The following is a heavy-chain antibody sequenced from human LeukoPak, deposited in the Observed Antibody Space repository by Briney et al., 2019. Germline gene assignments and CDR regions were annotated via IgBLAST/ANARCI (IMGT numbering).Heavy chain of an antibody. J-gene: IGHJ6*04. CDR2: INHSGST. V-gene: IGHV4-34*01. Sequence: PSETLSLTCAVYGGSFSGYYWSWIRQPPGKGLEWIGEINHSGSTNYNPSLKSRVTISVDTSKNQFSLKLSSVTAADTAVYYCARDSIAVVRTGFDYWGKGTTVTVSS. CDR3: ARDSIAVVRTGFDY. D-gene: IGHD6-19*01. CDR1: GGSFSGYY.